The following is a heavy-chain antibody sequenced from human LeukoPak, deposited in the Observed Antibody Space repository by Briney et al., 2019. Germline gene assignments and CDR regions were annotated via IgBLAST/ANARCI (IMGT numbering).Heavy chain of an antibody. Sequence: GGSLRLSCAASGFTFSSYAMSWARQAPGKGLEWVSAISGSGGSTYYADSVKGRFTISRDNSKNTLYLQMNSLRAEDTAVYYCAKVRDYYDSSGYYYDNYFDYWGQGTLVTVSS. J-gene: IGHJ4*02. CDR2: ISGSGGST. CDR1: GFTFSSYA. V-gene: IGHV3-23*01. D-gene: IGHD3-22*01. CDR3: AKVRDYYDSSGYYYDNYFDY.